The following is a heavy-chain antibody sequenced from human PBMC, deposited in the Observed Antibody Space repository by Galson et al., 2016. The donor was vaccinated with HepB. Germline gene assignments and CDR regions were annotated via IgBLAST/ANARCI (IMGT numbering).Heavy chain of an antibody. CDR1: GYTFTSYD. CDR3: VRGPPGGWGQ. Sequence: SVKVSCKASGYTFTSYDISWVRQAPGQGLEWMAWISTKNGNTNYARKVQGRVTVTKDTSTNTAYMELRSLRYDDTAMYFCVRGPPGGWGQWGQGTLVTVSS. D-gene: IGHD5-12*01. V-gene: IGHV1-18*04. CDR2: ISTKNGNT. J-gene: IGHJ4*02.